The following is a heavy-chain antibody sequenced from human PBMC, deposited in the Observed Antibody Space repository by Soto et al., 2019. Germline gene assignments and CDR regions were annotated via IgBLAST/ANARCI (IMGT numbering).Heavy chain of an antibody. D-gene: IGHD5-18*01. V-gene: IGHV3-21*01. J-gene: IGHJ3*02. Sequence: GGSLRLSCAASGFTFSSYSMNWVRQAPGKGLEWVSSISSSSSYIYYADSVKGRFTISRDNAKNSLYLQMNSLRAEDTAGDYCAGKVYSYRDAFDIWGQGTMVTVSS. CDR1: GFTFSSYS. CDR2: ISSSSSYI. CDR3: AGKVYSYRDAFDI.